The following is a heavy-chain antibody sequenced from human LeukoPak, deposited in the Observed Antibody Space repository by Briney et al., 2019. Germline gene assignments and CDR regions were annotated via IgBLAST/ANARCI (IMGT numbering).Heavy chain of an antibody. V-gene: IGHV2-5*02. CDR1: GFSLSTTDVG. CDR2: IYWDDDK. CDR3: AHKCGGECPAGFDY. J-gene: IGHJ4*02. Sequence: SGPTLVNPTQTLTLTCTFSGFSLSTTDVGVGWIRQPPGKALVWLALIYWDDDKRYSPPLKSRLTITKDTSKDQVVLTLTNMDPVDTATYYCAHKCGGECPAGFDYWGQGILVTVSS. D-gene: IGHD2-21*01.